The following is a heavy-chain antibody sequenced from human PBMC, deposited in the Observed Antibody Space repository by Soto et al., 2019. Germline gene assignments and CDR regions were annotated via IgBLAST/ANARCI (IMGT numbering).Heavy chain of an antibody. V-gene: IGHV3-7*01. CDR1: GFTFSSYE. J-gene: IGHJ4*02. CDR2: INQDGSEK. Sequence: EVQLVESGGGLVQPGGSLRLSCAASGFTFSSYEMNWVRQAPGKGLEWVANINQDGSEKHYVDSVKGRFTISRDNAKNSLYLQMSSLTAEDSALYYCSTSLNYWGQGTLVTVSS. CDR3: STSLNY.